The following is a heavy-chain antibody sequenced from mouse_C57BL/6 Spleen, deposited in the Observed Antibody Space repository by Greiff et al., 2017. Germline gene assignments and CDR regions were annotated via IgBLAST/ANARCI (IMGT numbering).Heavy chain of an antibody. CDR3: ARGGDYDEAWFAY. CDR1: GYAFSSYW. V-gene: IGHV1-80*01. D-gene: IGHD2-4*01. J-gene: IGHJ3*01. Sequence: VQLQQSGAELVKPGASVKISCKASGYAFSSYWMNWVKQRPGKGLEWIGQIYPGDGDTNYNGKFKGKATLTADKSSSTAYMQLSSLTSEDSAVYVCARGGDYDEAWFAYWGQGTLVTVSA. CDR2: IYPGDGDT.